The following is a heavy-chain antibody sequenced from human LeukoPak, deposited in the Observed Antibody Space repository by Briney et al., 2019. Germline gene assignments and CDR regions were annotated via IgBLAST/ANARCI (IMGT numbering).Heavy chain of an antibody. Sequence: GGSLRLSCAASGFTFSSYAMSWVRQAPRKGLEWVSAISGSGGSTYYADSVKGRFTISRDNSKNTLYLQMNSLRAEDTAVYYCAKGSRYGDHGAYYFDYWGQGTLVTVSS. CDR3: AKGSRYGDHGAYYFDY. D-gene: IGHD4-17*01. CDR2: ISGSGGST. CDR1: GFTFSSYA. V-gene: IGHV3-23*01. J-gene: IGHJ4*02.